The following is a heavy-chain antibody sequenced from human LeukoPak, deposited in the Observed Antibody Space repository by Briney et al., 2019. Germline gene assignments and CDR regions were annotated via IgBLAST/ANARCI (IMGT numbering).Heavy chain of an antibody. V-gene: IGHV4-4*07. Sequence: SETLSLTCTVSGGSISSYYWSWIRQPAGKGLELIGRIYTSGSTNYNPSLKSRVTMSVDTSKNQFSLKLSSVTAADTAVYYCARNLIRRSSGSQTWFDPWGQGTLVTVSS. CDR2: IYTSGST. CDR3: ARNLIRRSSGSQTWFDP. CDR1: GGSISSYY. J-gene: IGHJ5*02. D-gene: IGHD1-26*01.